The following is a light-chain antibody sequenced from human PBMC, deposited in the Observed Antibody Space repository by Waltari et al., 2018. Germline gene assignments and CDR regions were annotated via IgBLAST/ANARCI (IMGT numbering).Light chain of an antibody. CDR3: SSYAGSNILL. CDR2: EVT. Sequence: QSALTQPPSASRSPGQSVIISSTGTSSDVGRSYSVLCYQQPPGKAPKLIMYEVTKRPAGVPDRFSGSKSGNTASLTVSGLQAEDEADYYCSSYAGSNILLFGGGTKLTVL. CDR1: SSDVGRSYS. V-gene: IGLV2-8*01. J-gene: IGLJ2*01.